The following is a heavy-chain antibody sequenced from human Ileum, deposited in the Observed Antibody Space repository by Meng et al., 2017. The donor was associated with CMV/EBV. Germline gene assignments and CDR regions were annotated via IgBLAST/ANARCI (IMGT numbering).Heavy chain of an antibody. CDR1: RGSFSEYY. CDR3: ARARFQADYRRRGWFDP. J-gene: IGHJ5*02. D-gene: IGHD4/OR15-4a*01. Sequence: GSLRLSCAVYRGSFSEYYWSWIRQTPGEGLGWIGEVDHSGSTNYNPSFKSRVTISVDTSKNRFSLKLISVTAADTAVYYCARARFQADYRRRGWFDPWGQGTLVTVSS. V-gene: IGHV4-34*01. CDR2: VDHSGST.